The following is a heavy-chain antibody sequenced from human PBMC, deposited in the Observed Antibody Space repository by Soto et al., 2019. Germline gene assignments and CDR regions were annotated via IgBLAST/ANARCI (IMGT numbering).Heavy chain of an antibody. Sequence: EVQLLESGGGLVQPGGSLRLSCAASGFTFSSYAMGWVRQAPRKGREWVSVISGSGGSTYYADSVKGRFTISRDNSKNTLYLQMNSLRAEDTAVYYCAKRASGSQFDYWGQGTLVTVSS. D-gene: IGHD1-26*01. CDR1: GFTFSSYA. V-gene: IGHV3-23*01. J-gene: IGHJ4*02. CDR2: ISGSGGST. CDR3: AKRASGSQFDY.